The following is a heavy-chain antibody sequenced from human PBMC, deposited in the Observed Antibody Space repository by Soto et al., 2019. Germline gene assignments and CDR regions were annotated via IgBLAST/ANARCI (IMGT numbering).Heavy chain of an antibody. V-gene: IGHV1-3*01. D-gene: IGHD6-19*01. CDR1: GYTFTSYA. CDR3: ARVEVAGPNAFDI. Sequence: GASVKVSCKASGYTFTSYAMHWVRQAPGQRLEWMGWINAGNGNTKYSQKFQGGATITRDTSASTAYMELSSLRSEDTAVYYCARVEVAGPNAFDIWGQGAMVTVSS. J-gene: IGHJ3*02. CDR2: INAGNGNT.